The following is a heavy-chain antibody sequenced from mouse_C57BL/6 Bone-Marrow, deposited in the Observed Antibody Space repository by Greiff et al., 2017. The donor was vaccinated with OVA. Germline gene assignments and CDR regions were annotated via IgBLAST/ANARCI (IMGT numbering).Heavy chain of an antibody. CDR3: ARKDYYGSSLYFDY. J-gene: IGHJ2*01. CDR1: GYTFTSYW. D-gene: IGHD1-1*01. V-gene: IGHV1-72*01. Sequence: QVQLKQPGAELVKPGASVKLSCKASGYTFTSYWMHWVKQRPGRGLEWIGRIDPNSGGTKYNEKFKSKATLTVDKPSSTAYMQLSSLTSEDSAVYYCARKDYYGSSLYFDYWGQGTTLTVAS. CDR2: IDPNSGGT.